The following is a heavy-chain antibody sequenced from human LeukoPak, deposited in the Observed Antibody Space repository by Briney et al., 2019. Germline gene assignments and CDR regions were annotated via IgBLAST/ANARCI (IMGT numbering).Heavy chain of an antibody. J-gene: IGHJ6*03. Sequence: GGSLRLSCAASGFTFSTYAMSWVRQAPGKGLEWVSGINWSGDSTGYADSLKGRFTISRDNAKNSLYLQMNSLRAEDTALYYCARLGSNYYYYYMDVWGKGTTVTVSS. D-gene: IGHD6-13*01. V-gene: IGHV3-20*04. CDR2: INWSGDST. CDR3: ARLGSNYYYYYMDV. CDR1: GFTFSTYA.